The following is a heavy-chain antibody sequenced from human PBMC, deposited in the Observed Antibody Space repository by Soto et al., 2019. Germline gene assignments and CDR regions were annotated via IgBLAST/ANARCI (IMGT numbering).Heavy chain of an antibody. CDR1: GGSISSYY. Sequence: PSETLSLTCTVSGGSISSYYWSWIRQPPGKGLEWIGYISYSGSTNYNPSLKSRVTISLDTSKNQFSLKLSSVTAADTAVYYCAREGLITGTTYYYYGMDVWGQGTTVTVSS. CDR3: AREGLITGTTYYYYGMDV. D-gene: IGHD1-7*01. J-gene: IGHJ6*02. V-gene: IGHV4-59*01. CDR2: ISYSGST.